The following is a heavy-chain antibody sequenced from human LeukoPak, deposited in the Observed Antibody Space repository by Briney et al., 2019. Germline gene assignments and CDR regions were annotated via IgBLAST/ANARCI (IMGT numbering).Heavy chain of an antibody. J-gene: IGHJ4*02. V-gene: IGHV3-7*02. D-gene: IGHD3-22*01. CDR2: IKLDGSDK. CDR3: ARGRPFYYDI. CDR1: GFTFSGYW. Sequence: GGSLRLSCVASGFTFSGYWMTWVRQAPGKGLEWVANIKLDGSDKYYVDSVRGRFTISRDNAKNSLYLQMNSLRDEDTAVYYCARGRPFYYDIWGQGTLVTVS.